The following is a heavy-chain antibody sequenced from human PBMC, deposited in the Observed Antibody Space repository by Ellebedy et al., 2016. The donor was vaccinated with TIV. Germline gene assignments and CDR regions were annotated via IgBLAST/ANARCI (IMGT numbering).Heavy chain of an antibody. Sequence: MPSETLSLTCTVSGGSVSSGRYYWSWIRQPPGKGLEWVGYIYYSGSTHYNPSLKSRVTISIHTSKNQFSLRLTSVTAADTAVYYCARDDPSGWLDPWGQGTLVTVSS. CDR3: ARDDPSGWLDP. D-gene: IGHD3-10*01. CDR2: IYYSGST. J-gene: IGHJ5*02. V-gene: IGHV4-61*01. CDR1: GGSVSSGRYY.